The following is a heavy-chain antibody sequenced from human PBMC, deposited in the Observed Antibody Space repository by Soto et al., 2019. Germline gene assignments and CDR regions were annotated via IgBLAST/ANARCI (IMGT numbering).Heavy chain of an antibody. V-gene: IGHV3-21*06. CDR2: ISSTTNYI. Sequence: VGSLRLSCAASGFTFTRYSMNWGRQAPGKGLEWVSSISSTTNYIYYGDSMKGRFTISRDNAKNSLYLEMNSLRAEDTAVYYCARESEDLTSNFDYWGQGTLVTVSS. J-gene: IGHJ4*02. CDR1: GFTFTRYS. CDR3: ARESEDLTSNFDY.